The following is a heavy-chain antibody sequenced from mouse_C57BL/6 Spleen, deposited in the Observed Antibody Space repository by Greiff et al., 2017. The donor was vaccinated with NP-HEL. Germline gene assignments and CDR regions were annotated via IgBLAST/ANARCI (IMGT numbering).Heavy chain of an antibody. CDR2: ISSGGDYI. J-gene: IGHJ2*01. CDR3: TRGGWDGHFDY. D-gene: IGHD4-1*01. V-gene: IGHV5-9-1*02. CDR1: GFTFSSYA. Sequence: EVQRVESGEGLVKPGGSLKLSCAASGFTFSSYAMSWVRQTPEKRLEWVAYISSGGDYIYYADTVKGRFTISRDNARNTLYLQMSSLKSEDTAMYYCTRGGWDGHFDYWGQGTTLTVSS.